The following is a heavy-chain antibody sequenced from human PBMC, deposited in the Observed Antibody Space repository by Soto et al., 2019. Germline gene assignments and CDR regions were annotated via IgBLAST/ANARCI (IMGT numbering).Heavy chain of an antibody. J-gene: IGHJ6*02. CDR1: GFTFSSYW. V-gene: IGHV3-7*01. Sequence: PGGSLRLPCAASGFTFSSYWMSWVRQAPGKGLEWVANIKKDESKKCYVDSVKGRFTISRDNAKNTLYLQMNSLRAEDTAVYYCARDLMVYSQTRYYYGMDVWGQGTTVTVSS. D-gene: IGHD2-8*01. CDR2: IKKDESKK. CDR3: ARDLMVYSQTRYYYGMDV.